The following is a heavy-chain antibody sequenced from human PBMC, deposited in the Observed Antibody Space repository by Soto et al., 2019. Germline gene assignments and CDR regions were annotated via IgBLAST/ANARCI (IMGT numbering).Heavy chain of an antibody. CDR2: IYSSGST. V-gene: IGHV4-59*08. Sequence: QVQLLESGPGLVKPSETLSLTCTVSGGSISSYYWSWIRQPPGKGLEWIGYIYSSGSTNYNSSLKSRVTISVDTSKNQFSLKLSSVTAADTAVYYCARRYGGGFDYWGQGTLVTVSS. CDR1: GGSISSYY. D-gene: IGHD3-10*01. J-gene: IGHJ4*02. CDR3: ARRYGGGFDY.